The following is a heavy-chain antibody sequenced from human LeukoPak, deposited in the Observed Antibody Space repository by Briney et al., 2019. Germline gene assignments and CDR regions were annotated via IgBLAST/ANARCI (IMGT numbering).Heavy chain of an antibody. J-gene: IGHJ6*03. CDR2: ISSVGRTT. V-gene: IGHV3-23*01. CDR1: GSTFGRHA. D-gene: IGHD6-13*01. Sequence: GGSLRLSCAASGSTFGRHAMSWVRQAPGKGLEWVSGISSVGRTTYYSDSVKGRFTISRDNSRNTLYLQMNSLRAEDTAVYYCGGAAPQGHYYLYIDVWGKGTTVTVSS. CDR3: GGAAPQGHYYLYIDV.